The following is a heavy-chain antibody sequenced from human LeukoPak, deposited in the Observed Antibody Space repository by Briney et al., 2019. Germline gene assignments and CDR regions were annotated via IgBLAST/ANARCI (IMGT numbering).Heavy chain of an antibody. V-gene: IGHV3-49*03. CDR3: AREAMMRYADNYNYFYYMDV. D-gene: IGHD3-22*01. CDR2: IRSKAYGGTP. Sequence: PGGSLRLSCTASGFTFGDYALSWFRQAPGKGLEWVGFIRSKAYGGTPEYAASVKGRFTISRDDSKNIAYLQMNSLRVEDTAVYYCAREAMMRYADNYNYFYYMDVWGKGTTVTVSS. J-gene: IGHJ6*03. CDR1: GFTFGDYA.